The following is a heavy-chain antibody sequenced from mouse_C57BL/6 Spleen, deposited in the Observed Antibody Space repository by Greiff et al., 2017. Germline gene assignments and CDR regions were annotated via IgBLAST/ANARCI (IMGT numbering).Heavy chain of an antibody. CDR3: ARTGDYYGSLDY. CDR2: INPNYGTT. Sequence: VQLQQSGPELVKPGASVKISCKASGYSFTDYNMNWVKQSNGKSLEWIGVINPNYGTTSYNQKFTGKATLTVDQSSSTADMRQNSRTSEDSAVYYCARTGDYYGSLDYWGQGTTLTVSS. CDR1: GYSFTDYN. V-gene: IGHV1-39*01. J-gene: IGHJ2*01. D-gene: IGHD1-1*01.